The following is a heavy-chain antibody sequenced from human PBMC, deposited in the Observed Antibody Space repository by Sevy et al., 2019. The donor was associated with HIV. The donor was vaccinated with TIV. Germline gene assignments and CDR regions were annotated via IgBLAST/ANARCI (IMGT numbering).Heavy chain of an antibody. V-gene: IGHV3-33*01. Sequence: GGSLRLSCAASGFTFSSYGMHWVRQAPGKGLEWVAVIWYDGSNKYYADSVKGRFTISRDNSKNTLYLQMNSLRAEDTAVRYCARDFRSNGYFDYWGQGTLVTVSS. CDR1: GFTFSSYG. D-gene: IGHD4-17*01. J-gene: IGHJ4*02. CDR2: IWYDGSNK. CDR3: ARDFRSNGYFDY.